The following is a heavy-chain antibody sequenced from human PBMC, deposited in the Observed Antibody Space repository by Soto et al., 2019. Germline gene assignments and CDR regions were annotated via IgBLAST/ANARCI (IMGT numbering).Heavy chain of an antibody. CDR2: INPSGGST. CDR1: VYAFTGSL. D-gene: IGHD6-19*01. Sequence: VTGWDRASVYAFTGSLIQWVRQAPGQGLEWMGIINPSGGSTSYAQKFQGRVTMTRDTSTSTVYMELSSLRSEDTAVYYCARDGDRIAVAGTGNWFDPWGQGTLVTVSS. CDR3: ARDGDRIAVAGTGNWFDP. V-gene: IGHV1-46*01. J-gene: IGHJ5*02.